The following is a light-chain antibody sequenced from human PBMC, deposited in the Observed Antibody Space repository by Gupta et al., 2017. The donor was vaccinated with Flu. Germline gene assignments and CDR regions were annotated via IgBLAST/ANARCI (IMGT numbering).Light chain of an antibody. CDR3: CSYSGSSTLV. V-gene: IGLV2-23*02. CDR2: EFT. J-gene: IGLJ3*02. Sequence: SITISCTGTSSDVGGYNLVSWYRHHPGKAHELLIYEFTKRPSGVATRFSGPKSGNTASLTISGLQAEDEGNYYCCSYSGSSTLVFGGGTKLTVL. CDR1: SSDVGGYNL.